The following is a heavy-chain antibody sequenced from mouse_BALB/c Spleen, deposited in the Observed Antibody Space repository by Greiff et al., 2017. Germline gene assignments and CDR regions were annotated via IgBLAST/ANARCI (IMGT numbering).Heavy chain of an antibody. CDR1: GYTFTSYW. CDR3: ARGGLRRDFDY. V-gene: IGHV1-69*02. Sequence: VQLQQPGAELVKPGAPVKLSCKASGYTFTSYWMNWVKQRPGRGLEWIGRIDPSDSETHYNQKFKDKATLTVDKSSSTAYIQLSSLTSEDSAVYYCARGGLRRDFDYWGQGTTLTVSS. D-gene: IGHD2-2*01. CDR2: IDPSDSET. J-gene: IGHJ2*01.